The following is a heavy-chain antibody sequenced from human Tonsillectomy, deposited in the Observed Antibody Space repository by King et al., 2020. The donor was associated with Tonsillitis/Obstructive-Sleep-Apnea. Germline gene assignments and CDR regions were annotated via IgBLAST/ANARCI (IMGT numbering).Heavy chain of an antibody. CDR3: ARPGCTNGVCYGGRAFDI. D-gene: IGHD2-8*01. CDR2: INWNGGST. CDR1: GFTFDDYG. V-gene: IGHV3-20*04. Sequence: VQLVESGGGVVRPGGSLRLSCAASGFTFDDYGMSWVRQAPGKGLEWVSGINWNGGSTGYADSVKGRFTISRDNAKNSLYLQMNSLRAEDTALYYCARPGCTNGVCYGGRAFDIWGQGTMVTVSS. J-gene: IGHJ3*02.